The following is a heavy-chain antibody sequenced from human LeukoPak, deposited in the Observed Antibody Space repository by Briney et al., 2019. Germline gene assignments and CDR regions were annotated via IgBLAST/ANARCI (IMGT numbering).Heavy chain of an antibody. J-gene: IGHJ4*02. CDR2: ISGGGGST. CDR3: AKDVTLTRLLHFDH. Sequence: GGSLRLSCAASGFTFSSYAMSWVRQAPGKGLEWVSAISGGGGSTYYADSVKGRFTISRDNSKNTLYLQMNSLRAEDTAVYYCAKDVTLTRLLHFDHWGQGTLVTVSS. V-gene: IGHV3-23*01. D-gene: IGHD2-15*01. CDR1: GFTFSSYA.